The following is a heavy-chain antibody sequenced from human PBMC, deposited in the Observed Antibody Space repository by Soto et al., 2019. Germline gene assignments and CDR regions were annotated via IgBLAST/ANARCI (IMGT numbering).Heavy chain of an antibody. J-gene: IGHJ5*02. CDR2: IYYSGST. CDR3: ASVEHHLDENGFDR. CDR1: GGSFSSGSYY. D-gene: IGHD1-1*01. Sequence: AETLSLTCTVSGGSFSSGSYYWSWIRQPPGKGLEWIGYIYYSGSTNYNPSLKSRVTISVDTSKNQFSLKLSSVTAADTAVYCCASVEHHLDENGFDRRGQGTKVIVSS. V-gene: IGHV4-61*01.